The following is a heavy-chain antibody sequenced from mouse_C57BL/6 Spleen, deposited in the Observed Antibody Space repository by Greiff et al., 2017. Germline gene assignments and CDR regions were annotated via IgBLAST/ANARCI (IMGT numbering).Heavy chain of an antibody. V-gene: IGHV2-9-1*01. Sequence: VKVVESGPGLVAPSQSLSITCTVSGFSLTSYAISWVRQPPGKGLEWLGVIWTGGGTNYNSARKSRLSISQENSMSQDFLKMNSLQTDDTARYYCASNYDYGNAMDYWGQGTSVTVSS. CDR2: IWTGGGT. D-gene: IGHD2-4*01. CDR3: ASNYDYGNAMDY. J-gene: IGHJ4*01. CDR1: GFSLTSYA.